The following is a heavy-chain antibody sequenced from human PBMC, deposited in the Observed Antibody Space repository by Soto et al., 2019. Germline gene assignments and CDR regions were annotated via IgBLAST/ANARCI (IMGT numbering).Heavy chain of an antibody. CDR2: ISTSGST. Sequence: SETLSLTCSVSGGSISSYYWSWIRQPAGKGLEWVGRISTSGSTNYNPSLKSRVTMSVDTSKNHFSLNLRSVTAADTAVYYCVRVGMIGTVLGSWFDPWGQGTLVTVSS. J-gene: IGHJ5*02. D-gene: IGHD2-21*01. V-gene: IGHV4-4*07. CDR1: GGSISSYY. CDR3: VRVGMIGTVLGSWFDP.